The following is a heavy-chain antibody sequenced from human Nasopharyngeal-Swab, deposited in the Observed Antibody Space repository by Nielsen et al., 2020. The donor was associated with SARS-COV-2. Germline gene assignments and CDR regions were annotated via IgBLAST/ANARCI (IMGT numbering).Heavy chain of an antibody. Sequence: SATLSLTCTVSGVTVSSRSYYWSRFRQPPGQGLEWIGHIYYSESTNYNPSLKSRVTISVDTSKNQFSLKLSSVTAADTAVYYCARGDYYDSSRFDPWGQGTLVTVSS. J-gene: IGHJ5*02. V-gene: IGHV4-61*01. CDR3: ARGDYYDSSRFDP. CDR2: IYYSEST. D-gene: IGHD3-22*01. CDR1: GVTVSSRSYY.